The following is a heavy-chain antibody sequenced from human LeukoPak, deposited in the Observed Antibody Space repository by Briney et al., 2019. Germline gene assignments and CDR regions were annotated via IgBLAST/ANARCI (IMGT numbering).Heavy chain of an antibody. CDR2: ISYDGSNK. Sequence: PGGSLRLSCAAPGINIRSNWMHWVRQAPGKGLEWVAVISYDGSNKYYADSVKGRFTISRDNSKNTLYLQMNSLRAEDTAVYYCAKNWNYLNYWGQGTQVTVSS. D-gene: IGHD1-1*01. J-gene: IGHJ4*02. CDR1: GINIRSNW. V-gene: IGHV3-30*18. CDR3: AKNWNYLNY.